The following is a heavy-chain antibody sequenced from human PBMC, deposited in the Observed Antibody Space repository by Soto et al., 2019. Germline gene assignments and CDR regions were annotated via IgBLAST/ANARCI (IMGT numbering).Heavy chain of an antibody. J-gene: IGHJ4*01. V-gene: IGHV3-30*18. D-gene: IGHD3-10*01. Sequence: SLRLSCASSGFTFSSSGMHWVHQAGGKGLDRLTFISYDGSNTYYADTVKGRFTISRDNSKNTLYLQMNSLRSEDTAVYYCAKGDSNRGPDGFNIWGPGTLLTVSS. CDR2: ISYDGSNT. CDR3: AKGDSNRGPDGFNI. CDR1: GFTFSSSG.